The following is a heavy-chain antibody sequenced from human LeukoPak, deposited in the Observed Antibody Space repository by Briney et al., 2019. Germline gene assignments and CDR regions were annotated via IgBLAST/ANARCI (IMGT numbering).Heavy chain of an antibody. CDR3: ARRTQQRYHFDY. Sequence: GGSLRLSCAASGFTFDDYAMHWVRQAPGKGLEWVSGISWNSGSIGYADSVKGRFTISRDNAKNSLYLQMNSLRAEDTALYYCARRTQQRYHFDYWGQGTLVTVSS. CDR1: GFTFDDYA. J-gene: IGHJ4*02. CDR2: ISWNSGSI. D-gene: IGHD6-25*01. V-gene: IGHV3-9*01.